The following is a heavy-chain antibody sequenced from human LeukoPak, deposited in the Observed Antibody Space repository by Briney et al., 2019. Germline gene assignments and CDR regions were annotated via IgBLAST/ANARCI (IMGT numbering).Heavy chain of an antibody. CDR3: ARARRVGATFDAFDI. CDR2: ISFDGSNK. D-gene: IGHD1-26*01. Sequence: PGGSLRLSCAVSGFTLNTYAMSWVRQAPGKGLEWVAVISFDGSNKYYADSVKGRFTISRDNSKNTLYLQMNSLRAEDTAVYYCARARRVGATFDAFDIWGQGTMVTVSS. J-gene: IGHJ3*02. CDR1: GFTLNTYA. V-gene: IGHV3-30-3*01.